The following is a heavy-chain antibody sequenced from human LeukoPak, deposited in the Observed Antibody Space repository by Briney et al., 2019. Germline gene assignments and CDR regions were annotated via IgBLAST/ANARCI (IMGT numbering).Heavy chain of an antibody. CDR2: INTYNGNT. D-gene: IGHD3-16*02. Sequence: ASVKVSCKASGYTFSSYGISWVRQAPGQGLEWMGWINTYNGNTNYAQKLQDRVTMTTDTSTSTAYMELRSLRSDDTAVYYCARVVGNYVWGSYRPEGCFDSWGQGTLVTVSS. J-gene: IGHJ4*02. CDR3: ARVVGNYVWGSYRPEGCFDS. V-gene: IGHV1-18*01. CDR1: GYTFSSYG.